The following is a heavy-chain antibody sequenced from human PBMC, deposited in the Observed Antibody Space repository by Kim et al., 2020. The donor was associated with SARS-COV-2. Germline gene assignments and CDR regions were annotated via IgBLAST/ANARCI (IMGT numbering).Heavy chain of an antibody. CDR2: INTKTGIP. V-gene: IGHV7-4-1*02. J-gene: IGHJ4*02. D-gene: IGHD1-1*01. CDR1: GYTFTNYA. CDR3: AKISSNNPF. Sequence: ASVKVSCKTSGYTFTNYAMNWVRQAPGQGVEWMGWINTKTGIPTYAQDFTGRFVFSLDTSVNTAYLQINSLTAEDTAVYYCAKISSNNPFWGQGTLVTVSS.